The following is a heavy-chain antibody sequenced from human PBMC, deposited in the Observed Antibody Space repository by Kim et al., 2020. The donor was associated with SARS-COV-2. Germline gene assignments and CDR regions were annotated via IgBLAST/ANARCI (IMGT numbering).Heavy chain of an antibody. Sequence: GGSLRLSCAASGLTFSTYAMSWVRQAPGKGLEWVSTISDNGGRTYYADSVKGRFTISRDNSKNTLYLQMNSLRAEDTAVYYCANLGSMIRGAPPGNVYWGQGTLVTVSS. CDR2: ISDNGGRT. CDR1: GLTFSTYA. J-gene: IGHJ4*02. CDR3: ANLGSMIRGAPPGNVY. V-gene: IGHV3-23*01. D-gene: IGHD3-10*01.